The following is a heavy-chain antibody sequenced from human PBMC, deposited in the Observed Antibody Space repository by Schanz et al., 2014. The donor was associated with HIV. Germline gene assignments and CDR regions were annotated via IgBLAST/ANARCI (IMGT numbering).Heavy chain of an antibody. CDR1: GGSISDYY. J-gene: IGHJ5*02. D-gene: IGHD3-22*01. CDR3: ARDSGGYYDSSGYIFGWFDP. Sequence: QMQLQESGPGLVKASETLSLTCIVSGGSISDYYWNWIRQPAGKGLEWIGRLHTSGSTNFNPSLKSRVTMSIDASKNQFSLKLSSFTAADTAIYYCARDSGGYYDSSGYIFGWFDPWGQGALVTVSS. CDR2: LHTSGST. V-gene: IGHV4-4*07.